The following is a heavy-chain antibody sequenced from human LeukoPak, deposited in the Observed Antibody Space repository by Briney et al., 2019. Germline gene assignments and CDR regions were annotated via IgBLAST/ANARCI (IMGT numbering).Heavy chain of an antibody. Sequence: SVKVSCEASGGTFSSYAISWVRQAPGQGLEWMGGIIPIFGTANYAQKFQGRVTITADKSTSTAYMELSSLRSEDTAVYYCARGRTAMVTDYWGQGTLVTVSS. CDR1: GGTFSSYA. CDR2: IIPIFGTA. J-gene: IGHJ4*02. CDR3: ARGRTAMVTDY. D-gene: IGHD5-18*01. V-gene: IGHV1-69*06.